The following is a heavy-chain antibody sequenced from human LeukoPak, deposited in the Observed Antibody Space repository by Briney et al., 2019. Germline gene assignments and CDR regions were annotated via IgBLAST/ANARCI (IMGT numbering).Heavy chain of an antibody. Sequence: GGSLRLSCAASGFTSSSYEMNWVRQAPGKGLEWVSYISSSGSTIYYADSVKGRFTISRDDAKNSLYLQMNSLRAEDTAVYYCARGPFASGSYSLYGYGSVFDYWGQGTLVTVSS. D-gene: IGHD3-10*01. J-gene: IGHJ4*02. V-gene: IGHV3-48*03. CDR3: ARGPFASGSYSLYGYGSVFDY. CDR2: ISSSGSTI. CDR1: GFTSSSYE.